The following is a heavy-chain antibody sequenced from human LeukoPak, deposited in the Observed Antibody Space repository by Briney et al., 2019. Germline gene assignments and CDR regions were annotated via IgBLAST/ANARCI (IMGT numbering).Heavy chain of an antibody. CDR2: IKEDGGED. J-gene: IGHJ4*02. CDR3: ARDADGYED. D-gene: IGHD5-24*01. Sequence: GGSLRLSCAASGFTFSRAWMSWVRQAPGKGLEWVANIKEDGGEDYYADSVKGRFAISKDNAKNSLYLQMNNLRAEDTAMYYCARDADGYEDWGQGTLVIVSS. V-gene: IGHV3-7*01. CDR1: GFTFSRAW.